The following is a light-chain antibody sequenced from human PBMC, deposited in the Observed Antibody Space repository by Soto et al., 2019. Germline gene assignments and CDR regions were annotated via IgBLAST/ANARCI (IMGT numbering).Light chain of an antibody. CDR3: QPYGSSGT. CDR1: QSVLYSSNNRNY. V-gene: IGKV3-20*01. Sequence: MTHSPNSLAVSLGEGVTINCKSSQSVLYSSNNRNYLAWYQQKPGQAPRLLIYGASNRATGIPDRFSGSGSGTDFTLTISRLAPEEFAVYYCQPYGSSGTFGQGTKVDIK. CDR2: GAS. J-gene: IGKJ1*01.